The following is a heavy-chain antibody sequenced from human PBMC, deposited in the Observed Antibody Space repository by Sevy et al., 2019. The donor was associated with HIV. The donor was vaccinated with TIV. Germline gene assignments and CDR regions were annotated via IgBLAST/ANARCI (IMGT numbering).Heavy chain of an antibody. CDR2: IYTGDSDT. CDR1: GNSFTNYW. J-gene: IGHJ4*02. CDR3: ATFPPQFRF. D-gene: IGHD4-4*01. V-gene: IGHV5-51*01. Sequence: GESLKISCKTSGNSFTNYWIAWVRQMPGKGLEWMGTIYTGDSDTRDSPSFTGQVTISVDKSINTAYLQWNSLRASDTAIYYCATFPPQFRFWGQGTLVTVSS.